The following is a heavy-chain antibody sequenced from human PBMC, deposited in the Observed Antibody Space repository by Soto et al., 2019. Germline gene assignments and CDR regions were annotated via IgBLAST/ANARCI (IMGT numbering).Heavy chain of an antibody. V-gene: IGHV3-33*01. D-gene: IGHD5-12*01. Sequence: GGSLRLSCAASGFTFSSYGMHWVRQAPGKGLEWVAVIWYDGSNKYYADSVKGRFTISRDNSKNTLYLQMNSLRAEDTAVYYCARGGYSGYGYFDYWGQGTLVTVSS. CDR2: IWYDGSNK. J-gene: IGHJ4*02. CDR3: ARGGYSGYGYFDY. CDR1: GFTFSSYG.